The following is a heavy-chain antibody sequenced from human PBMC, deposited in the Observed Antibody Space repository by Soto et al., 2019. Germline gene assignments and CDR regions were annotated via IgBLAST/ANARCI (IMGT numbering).Heavy chain of an antibody. J-gene: IGHJ4*02. Sequence: ASVKVSCKASGYTFTSYGISWVRQAPGQGLEWMGWISAYNGNTNYAQRLQGRVTMTTDTSTSTAYMELRSLRSDDTAVYYCARTRDFGDQDYYDSSGYPYYFDYWGQGTLVTVSS. V-gene: IGHV1-18*04. D-gene: IGHD3-22*01. CDR2: ISAYNGNT. CDR3: ARTRDFGDQDYYDSSGYPYYFDY. CDR1: GYTFTSYG.